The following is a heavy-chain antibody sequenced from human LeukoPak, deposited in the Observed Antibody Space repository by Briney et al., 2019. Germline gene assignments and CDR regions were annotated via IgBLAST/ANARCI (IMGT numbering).Heavy chain of an antibody. CDR2: TKQDGSEK. D-gene: IGHD3-22*01. V-gene: IGHV3-7*01. J-gene: IGHJ4*02. CDR1: GFTFSSYW. CDR3: ARDSSGFDY. Sequence: PGGSLRLSCAASGFTFSSYWMSWVRQAPGKGPEWVANTKQDGSEKYYVDSVKGRFTISRDNAKNSLYLQMNNLRAEDTAVYYCARDSSGFDYWGQGTLVTVSS.